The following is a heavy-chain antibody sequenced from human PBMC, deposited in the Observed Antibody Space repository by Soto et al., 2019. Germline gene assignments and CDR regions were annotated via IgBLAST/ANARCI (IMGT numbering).Heavy chain of an antibody. CDR1: GGTFSSYT. CDR3: ARSRITMIAPGAFDI. V-gene: IGHV1-69*02. D-gene: IGHD3-22*01. Sequence: QVQLVQSGAEVKKPGSSVKVSCKASGGTFSSYTISWVRQAPGQGLEWMGRIIPILGIANYAQKFQGRVTITADKSTSTAYMELSSLRSEDTAVYYCARSRITMIAPGAFDIWGQGTMVTVSS. CDR2: IIPILGIA. J-gene: IGHJ3*02.